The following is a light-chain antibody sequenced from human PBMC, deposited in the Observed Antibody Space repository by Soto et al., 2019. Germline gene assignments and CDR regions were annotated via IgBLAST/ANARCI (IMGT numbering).Light chain of an antibody. CDR3: SSYTSSDKLV. CDR2: DVS. Sequence: QSVLTQPASVSGSPGQSITISCTGTSSDVGGYNYVSWYQQHPGKAPKLMIYDVSNRPSGVSNRFSDSKSGNTASLTISGLQAEDEADYYCSSYTSSDKLVLVGGTKLTVL. J-gene: IGLJ2*01. V-gene: IGLV2-14*01. CDR1: SSDVGGYNY.